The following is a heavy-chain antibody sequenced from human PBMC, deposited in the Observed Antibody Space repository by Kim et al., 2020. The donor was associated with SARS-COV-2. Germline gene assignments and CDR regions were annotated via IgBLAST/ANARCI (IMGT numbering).Heavy chain of an antibody. J-gene: IGHJ4*01. V-gene: IGHV3-74*01. Sequence: GGSLRLSCAASGLAFSSYCMFWVRQSPGKGLLWVSHIKFDGSTTVYADSVKGRFTVSRHNAKNTLYLQLNTLRPEDPAVYYCAKGNNLSFDYYGSGTVV. D-gene: IGHD1-1*01. CDR1: GLAFSSYC. CDR2: IKFDGSTT. CDR3: AKGNNLSFDY.